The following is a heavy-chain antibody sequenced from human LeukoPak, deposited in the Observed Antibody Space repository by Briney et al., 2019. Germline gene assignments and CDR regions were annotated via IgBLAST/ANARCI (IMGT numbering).Heavy chain of an antibody. D-gene: IGHD4-17*01. CDR1: GFTVSSNY. CDR2: IYSGGST. CDR3: ARYPDYGDYHDAFDI. J-gene: IGHJ3*02. V-gene: IGHV3-66*02. Sequence: GGSLRLSCAASGFTVSSNYMSWVRQAPGKGLEGVLVIYSGGSTYYADSVKGRFTISRDNSKNTLYLQMNSLRAEDTAVYYCARYPDYGDYHDAFDIWGQGTMVTVSS.